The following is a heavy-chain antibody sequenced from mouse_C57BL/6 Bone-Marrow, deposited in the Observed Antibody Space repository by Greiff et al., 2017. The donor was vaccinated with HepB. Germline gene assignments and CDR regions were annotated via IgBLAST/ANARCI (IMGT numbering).Heavy chain of an antibody. CDR1: GFTFSSYA. CDR3: ARDNGYYASWFAY. V-gene: IGHV5-4*01. Sequence: EVKLVESGGGLVKPGGSLKLSCAASGFTFSSYAMSWVRQTPEKRLEWVATISDGGSYTYYPDNVKGRFTISRDNAKNNLYLQMSHLKSEDTAMYYCARDNGYYASWFAYWGQGTLVTVSA. J-gene: IGHJ3*01. D-gene: IGHD2-3*01. CDR2: ISDGGSYT.